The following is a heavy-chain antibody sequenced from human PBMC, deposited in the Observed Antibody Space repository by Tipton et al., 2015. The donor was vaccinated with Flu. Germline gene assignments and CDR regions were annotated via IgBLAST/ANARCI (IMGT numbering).Heavy chain of an antibody. V-gene: IGHV5-51*03. CDR1: GYSFTTYW. CDR3: VRPQTQYSSSWYFDV. Sequence: VQLVQSGAEVKKPGESLNISCKASGYSFTTYWIGWVRQTPGKGLEWMGMMYPADSDTRYSPSFEGQVTFSGDNSINTAYLHWNTLRASVTAVYYCVRPQTQYSSSWYFDVWGRGTLVTVSS. D-gene: IGHD2-2*01. J-gene: IGHJ2*01. CDR2: MYPADSDT.